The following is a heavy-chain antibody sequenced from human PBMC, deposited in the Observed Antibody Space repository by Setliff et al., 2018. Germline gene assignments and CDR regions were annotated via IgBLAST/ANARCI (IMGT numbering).Heavy chain of an antibody. CDR1: GYTFTGYY. Sequence: ASVKVSCKASGYTFTGYYLHWVRQAPGQGLEWMGIIDPSADYTNYAQKFQGRVTMTKDTSTTTVYVELSSLRSEDTAVYYCARAPLESGYYYGQGHYFDNWGQGTLVTV. V-gene: IGHV1-46*01. CDR3: ARAPLESGYYYGQGHYFDN. D-gene: IGHD5-18*01. CDR2: IDPSADYT. J-gene: IGHJ4*02.